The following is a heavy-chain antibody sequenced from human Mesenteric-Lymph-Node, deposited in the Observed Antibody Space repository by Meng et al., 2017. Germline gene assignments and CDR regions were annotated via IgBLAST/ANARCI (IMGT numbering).Heavy chain of an antibody. V-gene: IGHV1-69*06. CDR3: ARVSSGYSYGYYFDY. CDR2: IIPIFGTA. Sequence: QVHLGQSGAEVKKPGSSVKVSCKASGGNFSSYAISWVRQAPGQGLEWMGGIIPIFGTANYAQKFQGRVTITADKSTSTAYMELSSLRSEDTAVYYCARVSSGYSYGYYFDYWGQGTLVTVSS. D-gene: IGHD5-18*01. J-gene: IGHJ4*02. CDR1: GGNFSSYA.